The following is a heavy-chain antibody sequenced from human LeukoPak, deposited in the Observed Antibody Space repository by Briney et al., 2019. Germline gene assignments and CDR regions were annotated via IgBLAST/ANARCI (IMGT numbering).Heavy chain of an antibody. D-gene: IGHD2-2*01. CDR3: ARDVRVVGYYYYMDV. CDR2: ISSSSSYI. Sequence: GGSLRLSCAASGFTFSSYSMNWVRQAPGKGLEWVSSISSSSSYIYYADSVKGRFTISRDNAKNSLYLQMNSLRAEDTAVNYCARDVRVVGYYYYMDVWGKGTTVTVSS. CDR1: GFTFSSYS. V-gene: IGHV3-21*01. J-gene: IGHJ6*03.